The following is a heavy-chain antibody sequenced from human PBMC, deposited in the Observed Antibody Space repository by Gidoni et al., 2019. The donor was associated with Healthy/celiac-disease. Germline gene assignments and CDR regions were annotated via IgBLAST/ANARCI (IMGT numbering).Heavy chain of an antibody. CDR1: GGSFSGYY. Sequence: QVQLQQWCAGLLKPSETLSLTCAVYGGSFSGYYWSWIRQPPGKGLEWIGEINHSGSTNYNPSLKSRVTISVDTSKNQFSLKLSSVTAADTAVYYCARSGPSIVLMVYGYFDYWGQGTLVTVSS. V-gene: IGHV4-34*01. CDR3: ARSGPSIVLMVYGYFDY. D-gene: IGHD2-8*01. CDR2: INHSGST. J-gene: IGHJ4*02.